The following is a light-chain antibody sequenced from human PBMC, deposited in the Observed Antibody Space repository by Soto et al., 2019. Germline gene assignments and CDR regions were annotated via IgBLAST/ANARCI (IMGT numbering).Light chain of an antibody. CDR1: QSISSC. Sequence: DIQMTQSPSILSASVGDRVTITFRASQSISSCLACYHHKPGKSPNLLIYKASHLESGVPSRFSGSGSGTEFTLTISSLQPGDFATYYCQHYNSYPWTFGQGTKV. CDR2: KAS. V-gene: IGKV1-5*03. CDR3: QHYNSYPWT. J-gene: IGKJ1*01.